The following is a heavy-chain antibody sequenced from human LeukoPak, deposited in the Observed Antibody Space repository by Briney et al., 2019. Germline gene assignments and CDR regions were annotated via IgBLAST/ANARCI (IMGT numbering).Heavy chain of an antibody. Sequence: PGGSLRLSCAVTGFTGFTFSKNTMNWVRQAPGEGLEWVSSITSSGNYTYYAASVKGRFTISRDNAKNALFLQMNSLRAEDTAVYYCAHAYGDTDYWGQGTLVTVSS. D-gene: IGHD4-17*01. CDR1: GFTGFTFSKNT. CDR2: ITSSGNYT. CDR3: AHAYGDTDY. J-gene: IGHJ4*02. V-gene: IGHV3-21*01.